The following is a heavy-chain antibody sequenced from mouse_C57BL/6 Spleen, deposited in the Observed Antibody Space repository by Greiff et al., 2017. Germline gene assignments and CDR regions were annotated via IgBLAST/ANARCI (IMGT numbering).Heavy chain of an antibody. J-gene: IGHJ4*01. V-gene: IGHV1-52*01. CDR1: GYTFTSYW. CDR3: ARSTYYSNYVRVDY. D-gene: IGHD2-5*01. CDR2: IDPSDSET. Sequence: QVQLQQPGAELVRPGSSVKLSCKASGYTFTSYWMHWVKQRPIQGLEWIGNIDPSDSETHYNQKFKDKATLTVDKSSSTAYMQLSSLTSEDSAVYYCARSTYYSNYVRVDYWGQGTSVTVSS.